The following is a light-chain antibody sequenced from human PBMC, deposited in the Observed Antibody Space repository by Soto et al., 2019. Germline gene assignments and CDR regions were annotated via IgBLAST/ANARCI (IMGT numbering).Light chain of an antibody. J-gene: IGLJ1*01. V-gene: IGLV2-8*01. CDR2: GTN. Sequence: QSALTQPPSAYGPAGQSFTISCTGTSSDVGAYDYVSWYQKHPGKAPKSMIYGTNQRSSGVPDRFSGSKFGNTASLTVSRLQAEVEADYYCTSFAGSHNLPNVIATGSKV. CDR3: TSFAGSHNLPNV. CDR1: SSDVGAYDY.